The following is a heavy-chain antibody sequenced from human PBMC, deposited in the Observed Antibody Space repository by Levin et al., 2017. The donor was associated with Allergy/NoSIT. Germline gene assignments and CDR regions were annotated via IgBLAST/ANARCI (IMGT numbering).Heavy chain of an antibody. CDR3: ARGGAYRRAYMGY. Sequence: PGGSLRLSCAVYGGSFSGYYWSCIRQPPGKGLEWIGEINHSGSTNYNPSLKSRVTISVDTSKNQFSLKLSSVTAADTAVYYCARGGAYRRAYMGYWGQGTLVTVSS. V-gene: IGHV4-34*01. J-gene: IGHJ4*02. CDR2: INHSGST. D-gene: IGHD3-16*02. CDR1: GGSFSGYY.